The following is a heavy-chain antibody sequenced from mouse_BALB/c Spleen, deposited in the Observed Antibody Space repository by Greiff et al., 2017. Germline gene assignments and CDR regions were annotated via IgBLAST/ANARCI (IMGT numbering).Heavy chain of an antibody. CDR1: GYTFSSYW. CDR2: ILPGSGST. Sequence: QVQLQQSGAELMKPGASVKISCKATGYTFSSYWIEWVKQRPGHGLEWIGEILPGSGSTNYNEKFKGKATFTADTSSNTAYMQLSSLRSEDSAVYYCARWMITSWFAYWGQGTLVTVSA. V-gene: IGHV1-9*01. CDR3: ARWMITSWFAY. J-gene: IGHJ3*01. D-gene: IGHD2-4*01.